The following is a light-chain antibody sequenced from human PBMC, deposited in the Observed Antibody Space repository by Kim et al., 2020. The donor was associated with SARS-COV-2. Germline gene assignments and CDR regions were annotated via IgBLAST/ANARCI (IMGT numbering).Light chain of an antibody. J-gene: IGLJ1*01. CDR3: SSYTGSSTLV. CDR1: GSDVGGYNF. Sequence: GTAFTISCTGPGSDVGGYNFVSWYQQHPGKAPKLMIYDVSDRPSGISNRFSGSKSGNTASLTISGLQAEDEADYYCSSYTGSSTLVFGTGTKVTVL. CDR2: DVS. V-gene: IGLV2-14*03.